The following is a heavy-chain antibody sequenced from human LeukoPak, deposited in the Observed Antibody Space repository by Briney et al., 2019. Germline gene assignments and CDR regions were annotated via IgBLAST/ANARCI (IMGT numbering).Heavy chain of an antibody. CDR1: GYSISSGYY. Sequence: PSETLSLTCAVSGYSISSGYYWGWIRQPPGKGLEWIGSLYHSGSTYYNPSLKSRVTISVDTSKNQFSLKLSSVTAADTAVYYCARYCSGGSCPIDYWGQGTLVTVSS. CDR3: ARYCSGGSCPIDY. CDR2: LYHSGST. V-gene: IGHV4-38-2*01. D-gene: IGHD2-15*01. J-gene: IGHJ4*02.